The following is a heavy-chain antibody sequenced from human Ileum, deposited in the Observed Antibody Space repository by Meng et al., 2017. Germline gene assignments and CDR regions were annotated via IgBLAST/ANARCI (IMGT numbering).Heavy chain of an antibody. V-gene: IGHV4-4*02. CDR1: GVSISSSIW. J-gene: IGHJ4*02. CDR2: IFQSGST. CDR3: AKAAAYNLDI. Sequence: QVQLPESGPGMVKPSGTLSLTCVVSGVSISSSIWWGWVRQPPGKGLEWIGEIFQSGSTNYNPSLKSRVSISVDKSKNHLSLSLSSVTAADTAVYYCAKAAAYNLDIWGQGALVTVSS. D-gene: IGHD1-14*01.